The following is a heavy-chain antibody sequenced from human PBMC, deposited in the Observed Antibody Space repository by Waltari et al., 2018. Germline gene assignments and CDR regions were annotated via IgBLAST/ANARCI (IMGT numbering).Heavy chain of an antibody. Sequence: EVQLVESGGGLVHPGGFMRLACAASGFAFSSYTMNWVRHALGKGLEWVSYISSSGSTIYYADSVKGRFTISRDNAKNSLYLQMNSLRAEDTAVYYCARVGYDFWSGYSYFDYWGQGTLVTVSS. CDR3: ARVGYDFWSGYSYFDY. V-gene: IGHV3-48*03. D-gene: IGHD3-3*01. CDR1: GFAFSSYT. J-gene: IGHJ4*02. CDR2: ISSSGSTI.